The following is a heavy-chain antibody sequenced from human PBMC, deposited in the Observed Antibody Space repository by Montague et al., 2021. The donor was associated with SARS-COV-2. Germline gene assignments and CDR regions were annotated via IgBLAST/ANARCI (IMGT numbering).Heavy chain of an antibody. CDR1: GGSISSGGYY. V-gene: IGHV4-31*03. CDR3: ARARRGSGSGSYFDILVNWFDP. CDR2: IYYSGST. J-gene: IGHJ5*02. Sequence: TLSLTCTVSGGSISSGGYYWSWIRPHPGKGLEWIGYIYYSGSTYYNPSLKSRVTISVDTSKNQFPLKLSSVTAADTAVYYCARARRGSGSGSYFDILVNWFDPWGQGTLVTVSS. D-gene: IGHD3-10*01.